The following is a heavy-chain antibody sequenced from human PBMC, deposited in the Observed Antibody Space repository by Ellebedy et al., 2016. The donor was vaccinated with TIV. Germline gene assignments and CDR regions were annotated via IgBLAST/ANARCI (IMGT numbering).Heavy chain of an antibody. D-gene: IGHD1-26*01. CDR3: ASGGSSSY. V-gene: IGHV1-2*02. CDR1: GYTFTGYY. Sequence: AASVKVSCKASGYTFTGYYMHWVRQAPGQGLEWMGWINPNSGDTNYAQKFQVRVTMTRDTSISTAYMDLSSLTSDDTAVYYCASGGSSSYWGQGTLVTVSS. CDR2: INPNSGDT. J-gene: IGHJ1*01.